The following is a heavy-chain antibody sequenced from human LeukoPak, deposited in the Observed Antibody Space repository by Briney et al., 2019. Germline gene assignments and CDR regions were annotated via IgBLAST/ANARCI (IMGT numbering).Heavy chain of an antibody. J-gene: IGHJ5*02. V-gene: IGHV3-53*01. Sequence: GGSLRLSCTVSGFTVSSNSMSWVRQAPGKGLEWVSFIYSDNTHYSDSVKGRFTISRDNSRNTLYLQMDSLRAEDTAVYYCAKVEIRLGYCSGGSCYSRWFDPWGQGTLVTVSS. CDR3: AKVEIRLGYCSGGSCYSRWFDP. D-gene: IGHD2-15*01. CDR2: IYSDNT. CDR1: GFTVSSNS.